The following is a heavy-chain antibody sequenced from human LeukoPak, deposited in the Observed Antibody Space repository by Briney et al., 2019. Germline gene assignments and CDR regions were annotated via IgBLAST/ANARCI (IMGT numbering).Heavy chain of an antibody. D-gene: IGHD6-13*01. V-gene: IGHV1-8*01. J-gene: IGHJ4*02. Sequence: WMGWMNPNSGNTGYTQNFQSRVTMTRNTSISTAYMDLSSLRSEDTAVYYCARGVKGQQLGYWGQGTLVTVSS. CDR2: MNPNSGNT. CDR3: ARGVKGQQLGY.